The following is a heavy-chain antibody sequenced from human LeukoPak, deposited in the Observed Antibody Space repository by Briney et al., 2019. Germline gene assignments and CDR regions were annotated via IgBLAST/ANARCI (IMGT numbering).Heavy chain of an antibody. J-gene: IGHJ6*02. V-gene: IGHV4-59*01. CDR2: IYYSGST. Sequence: NPSETLSLTCTVSGGSISSYYWSWIRQPPGKGLEWIGYIYYSGSTNYNPSLKSRVTISVDTSKDQFSLKLSSVTAADTAVYYCARFVVVPAASPGHYGMDVWGRGTTVTVSS. CDR1: GGSISSYY. CDR3: ARFVVVPAASPGHYGMDV. D-gene: IGHD2-2*01.